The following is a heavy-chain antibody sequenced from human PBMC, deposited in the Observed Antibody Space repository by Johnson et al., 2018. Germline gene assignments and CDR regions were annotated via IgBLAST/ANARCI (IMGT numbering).Heavy chain of an antibody. CDR2: ISGSGGST. D-gene: IGHD3-16*01. V-gene: IGHV3-23*04. Sequence: VQLVESGGGLVQPGGSLRLSCAASGFTFSSYAMSWVRQVPGKGLEWVSTISGSGGSTYDADSAKGRFTISRDNSKNTLYLQMNSLRAEDTAVYYCAKDVGAGYCQHWGQGTLVTVSS. CDR1: GFTFSSYA. CDR3: AKDVGAGYCQH. J-gene: IGHJ1*01.